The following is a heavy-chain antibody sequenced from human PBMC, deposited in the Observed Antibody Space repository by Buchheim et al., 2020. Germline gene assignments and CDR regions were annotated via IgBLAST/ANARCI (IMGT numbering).Heavy chain of an antibody. CDR3: ARGQTNMVRGVIPRYYYYGMDV. CDR2: IYYSGST. D-gene: IGHD3-10*01. J-gene: IGHJ6*02. CDR1: GGSISSYY. V-gene: IGHV4-59*01. Sequence: QVQLQESGPGLVKPSETLSLTCTVSGGSISSYYWSWIRQPPGKGLEWIGYIYYSGSTNYNPSLKSRVTISVDTSKNQFSLKLSSVTAADTAVYYCARGQTNMVRGVIPRYYYYGMDVWGQGTT.